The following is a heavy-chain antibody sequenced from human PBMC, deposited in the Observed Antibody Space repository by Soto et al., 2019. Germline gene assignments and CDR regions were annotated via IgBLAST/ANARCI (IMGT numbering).Heavy chain of an antibody. J-gene: IGHJ4*02. Sequence: QVQLVQSGAEVKKPGASVKVSCKASAYTFTSYDINWVRQATGQGLEWMGWMNPNSGNTAYNQKFQGRVTSTKSTSISTAYTGLSSLRSEHTAVYYCARTLYGDNVDYWGQGTLGTVAS. CDR1: AYTFTSYD. CDR3: ARTLYGDNVDY. D-gene: IGHD4-17*01. V-gene: IGHV1-8*01. CDR2: MNPNSGNT.